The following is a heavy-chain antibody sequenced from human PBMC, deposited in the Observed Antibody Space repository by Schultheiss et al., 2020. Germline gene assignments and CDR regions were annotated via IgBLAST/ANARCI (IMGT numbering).Heavy chain of an antibody. CDR2: ISSSSSYT. CDR1: GFTFSDYY. CDR3: ARDVGYYDSSGYSYYYYGMDV. D-gene: IGHD3-22*01. Sequence: GGSLRLSCAASGFTFSDYYMSWIRQAPGKGLEWVSYISSSSSYTNYADSVKGRFTISRDNAKNSLYLQMNSLRAEDTAVYYCARDVGYYDSSGYSYYYYGMDVWGQGTTVTVSS. J-gene: IGHJ6*02. V-gene: IGHV3-11*06.